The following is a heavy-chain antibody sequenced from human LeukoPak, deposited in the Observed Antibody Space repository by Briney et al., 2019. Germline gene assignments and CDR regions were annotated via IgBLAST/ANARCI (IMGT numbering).Heavy chain of an antibody. D-gene: IGHD3-10*01. CDR2: INPSGGST. CDR1: GYTFTSYY. V-gene: IGHV1-46*01. J-gene: IGHJ4*02. CDR3: ARSDGSGSSFDY. Sequence: ASVTVSCTASGYTFTSYYMHWVRQAPGQGLEWMGIINPSGGSTSYAQKFQGRVTMTRDTSTSTVYMELSSLRSEDTAVYYCARSDGSGSSFDYWGQGTLVTVSS.